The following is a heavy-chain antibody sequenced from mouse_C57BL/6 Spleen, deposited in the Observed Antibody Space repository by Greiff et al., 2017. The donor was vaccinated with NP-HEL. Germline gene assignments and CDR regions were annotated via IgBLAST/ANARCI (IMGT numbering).Heavy chain of an antibody. CDR2: ISSGSSTI. Sequence: EVQGVESGGGLVKPGGSLKLSCAASGFTFSDYGMHWVRQAPEKGLEWVAYISSGSSTIYYADTVKGRFTISRDNAKNTLFLQMTSLRSEDTAMYYCARDRYYYGRSYVEGGFGYWGQGTTLTVSS. J-gene: IGHJ2*01. V-gene: IGHV5-17*01. D-gene: IGHD1-1*01. CDR1: GFTFSDYG. CDR3: ARDRYYYGRSYVEGGFGY.